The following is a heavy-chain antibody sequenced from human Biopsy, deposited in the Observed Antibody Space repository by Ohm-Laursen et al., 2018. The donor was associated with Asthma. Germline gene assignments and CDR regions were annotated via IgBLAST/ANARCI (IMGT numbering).Heavy chain of an antibody. V-gene: IGHV3-30*18. D-gene: IGHD6-13*01. J-gene: IGHJ4*02. Sequence: SLRLSCTASGFNFHNYDMNWVRRAPGKGLEWVAQILFDGRKINYPDSVKGRFTISRDNSKNMVYLQMNSLRPEDTAVYYCAKDRVAGRSYYFDYWGQGSLVSVSS. CDR2: ILFDGRKI. CDR1: GFNFHNYD. CDR3: AKDRVAGRSYYFDY.